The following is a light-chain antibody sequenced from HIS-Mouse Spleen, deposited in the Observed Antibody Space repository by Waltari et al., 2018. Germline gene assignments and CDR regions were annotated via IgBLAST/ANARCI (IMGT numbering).Light chain of an antibody. CDR3: YSTDSSGNHRV. CDR2: GDS. Sequence: SYELTQPPSVSVSPGQTARITCSGDALPKKYAYWYQRKSGQAPVLVFYGDSKRPSGIRERVSCSSSGTMATLTISGAQVEDEADYYCYSTDSSGNHRVFGGGTKLTVL. V-gene: IGLV3-10*01. CDR1: ALPKKY. J-gene: IGLJ2*01.